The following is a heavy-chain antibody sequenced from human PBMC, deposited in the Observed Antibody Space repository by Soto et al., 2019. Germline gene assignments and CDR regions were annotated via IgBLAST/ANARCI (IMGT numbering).Heavy chain of an antibody. CDR2: IYYSGST. V-gene: IGHV4-31*03. CDR3: ARGAYSSSSPRSLPPTPTGSAFDI. D-gene: IGHD6-6*01. CDR1: GGSISSGGYY. J-gene: IGHJ3*02. Sequence: PSETLSLTCTVSGGSISSGGYYWSWIRQHPGKGLEWIGYIYYSGSTYYNPSLKSRVTISVDTSKNQFSLKLSSVTAADTAVYYCARGAYSSSSPRSLPPTPTGSAFDIWGQGTMVTVSS.